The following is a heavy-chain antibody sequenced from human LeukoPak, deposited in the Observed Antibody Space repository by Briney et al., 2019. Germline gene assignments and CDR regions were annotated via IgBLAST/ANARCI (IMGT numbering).Heavy chain of an antibody. J-gene: IGHJ2*01. CDR1: GGSISSYY. Sequence: SETLSLTCTVSGGSISSYYWGWIRQPAGKGLEWIGRIYTSGSTNYNPSLKSRVTMSVDTSKNQFSLKLSSVTAADTAVYYCARDPTARRGYSRYFDLWGRGTLVTVSS. CDR3: ARDPTARRGYSRYFDL. CDR2: IYTSGST. V-gene: IGHV4-4*07. D-gene: IGHD5-12*01.